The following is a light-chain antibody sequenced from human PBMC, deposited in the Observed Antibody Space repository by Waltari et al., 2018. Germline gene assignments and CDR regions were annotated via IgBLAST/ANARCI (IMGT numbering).Light chain of an antibody. CDR1: KLGDKY. CDR2: QNR. V-gene: IGLV3-1*01. CDR3: QAWDISTDVV. Sequence: SYEVTQPPSVSVSPGQTANITCSGHKLGDKYACWYQKKPGQSPVMVIYQNRKRPSGIPERFSGSNSGNTATLTISGTQAMDEADYYCQAWDISTDVVFGGGTKLTVL. J-gene: IGLJ2*01.